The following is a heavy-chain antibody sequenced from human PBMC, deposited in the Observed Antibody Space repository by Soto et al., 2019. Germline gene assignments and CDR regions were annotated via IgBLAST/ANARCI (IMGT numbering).Heavy chain of an antibody. V-gene: IGHV4-4*02. CDR1: GGSITYNNW. CDR3: ARASTYSSNVRHFDY. Sequence: PSETLSLTCAVSGGSITYNNWWSWVRQPPGKGLEWIGEIYHSGSTNYNPSLKSRVTISVDKSNNQFSLKLSSVTAADTAVYYCARASTYSSNVRHFDYWRQRTLVTVSS. J-gene: IGHJ4*02. D-gene: IGHD6-13*01. CDR2: IYHSGST.